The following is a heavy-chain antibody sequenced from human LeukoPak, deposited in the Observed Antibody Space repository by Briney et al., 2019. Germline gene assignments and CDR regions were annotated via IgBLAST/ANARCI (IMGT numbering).Heavy chain of an antibody. J-gene: IGHJ4*02. Sequence: PSGTLSLTCAVSGGSISSNWWSWVRQPPGKGLEWIGEIEDRGNTNYNPSLKSRVTISVDKSKNQFSLKLSSLTAAGTAVYYCAGAGTYYLDNWGQGTLVTVSS. CDR2: IEDRGNT. V-gene: IGHV4-4*02. D-gene: IGHD3-10*01. CDR3: AGAGTYYLDN. CDR1: GGSISSNW.